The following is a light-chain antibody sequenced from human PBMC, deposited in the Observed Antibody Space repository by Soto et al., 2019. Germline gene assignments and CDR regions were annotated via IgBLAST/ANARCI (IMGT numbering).Light chain of an antibody. CDR3: QQYATLPA. J-gene: IGKJ4*01. CDR1: QSVNSIY. Sequence: EIVLTQSPGTLSLSPGERATLSCRASQSVNSIYLAWYQQKPGQAPRLLIYGASSRATGIADRFSGSGSGTDFTLTISRLEPEDFAVYFCQQYATLPAFGGGTKV. CDR2: GAS. V-gene: IGKV3-20*01.